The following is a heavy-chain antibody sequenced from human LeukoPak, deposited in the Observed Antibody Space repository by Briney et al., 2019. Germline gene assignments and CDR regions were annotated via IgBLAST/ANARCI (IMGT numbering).Heavy chain of an antibody. J-gene: IGHJ4*02. D-gene: IGHD6-19*01. V-gene: IGHV6-1*01. Sequence: SQTLSLTCVISGDSVSSNSAAWHWIRQSPSRGLEWLGRTYYRSKWYNDYAVSVKSRITINPDTSKNQFSLQLNSVTPEDTAVYYCARESSGWYEPCFDYWGQGTLVTVSS. CDR1: GDSVSSNSAA. CDR3: ARESSGWYEPCFDY. CDR2: TYYRSKWYN.